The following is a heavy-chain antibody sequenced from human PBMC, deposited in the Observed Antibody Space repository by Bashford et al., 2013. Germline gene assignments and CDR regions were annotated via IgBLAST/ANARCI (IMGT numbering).Heavy chain of an antibody. V-gene: IGHV3-23*01. D-gene: IGHD1-26*01. Sequence: GGSLRLSCAASGFTFSSYAMSWVRQAPGRGLEWVSAIGDSGDTTNYADSVKGRFTISRDNSKNTLYLQMNSLRAEDTAVYYCAKSHSGSYWHFDYWGQGTLVTVSS. CDR3: AKSHSGSYWHFDY. CDR2: IGDSGDTT. J-gene: IGHJ4*02. CDR1: GFTFSSYA.